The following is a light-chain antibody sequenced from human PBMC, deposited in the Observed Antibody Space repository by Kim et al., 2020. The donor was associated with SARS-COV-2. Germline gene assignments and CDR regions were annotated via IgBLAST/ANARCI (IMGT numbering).Light chain of an antibody. Sequence: GQSVTISCTGTSSDVGTYNRVSWYQQSPGTAPKLMIYEVSNRPSGVPDRFSGSKSGNTASLTISGLHAEDEANYYCSSYTSSNIVVFGGGTQLTVL. CDR2: EVS. J-gene: IGLJ2*01. CDR3: SSYTSSNIVV. CDR1: SSDVGTYNR. V-gene: IGLV2-18*02.